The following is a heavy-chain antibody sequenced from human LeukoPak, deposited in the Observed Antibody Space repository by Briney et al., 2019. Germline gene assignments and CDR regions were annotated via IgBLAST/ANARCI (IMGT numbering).Heavy chain of an antibody. CDR2: ISGSGGST. CDR1: GFTFSSYG. CDR3: ARDPTRRGYYYDSSGY. D-gene: IGHD3-22*01. J-gene: IGHJ4*02. V-gene: IGHV3-23*01. Sequence: GGSLRLSCAASGFTFSSYGMSWVRQAPGKGLEWVSAISGSGGSTYYADSVKGRFTISRDNAKNSLYLQMNSLRAEDTAVYYCARDPTRRGYYYDSSGYWGQGTLVTVSS.